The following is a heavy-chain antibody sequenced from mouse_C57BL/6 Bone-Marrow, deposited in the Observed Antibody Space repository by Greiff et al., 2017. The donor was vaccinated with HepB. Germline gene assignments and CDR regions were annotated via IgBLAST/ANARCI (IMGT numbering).Heavy chain of an antibody. CDR1: GFTFSSYA. J-gene: IGHJ3*01. V-gene: IGHV5-4*01. D-gene: IGHD1-1*01. CDR2: ISDGGSYT. Sequence: EVQGVESGGGLVKPGGSLKLSCAASGFTFSSYAMSWVRQTPEKRLEWVATISDGGSYTYYPDNVKGRFTISRDNAKNNLYLQMRHLKSEDTAMYYCARDRPYYGSSYWFAYWGQGTLVTVSA. CDR3: ARDRPYYGSSYWFAY.